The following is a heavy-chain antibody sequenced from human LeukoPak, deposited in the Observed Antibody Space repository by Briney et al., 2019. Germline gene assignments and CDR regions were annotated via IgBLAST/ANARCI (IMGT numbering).Heavy chain of an antibody. Sequence: SETLSLTCAVYGGSFSGYYWSWIRQPPGKGLEWIGEINHSGSTNYNPSLKSRVTISVDTSKNQFSLKLSSVTAADTAVYYCAREGVIAVALDAFDIWGQGTMVTVSS. D-gene: IGHD6-19*01. CDR2: INHSGST. CDR3: AREGVIAVALDAFDI. J-gene: IGHJ3*02. CDR1: GGSFSGYY. V-gene: IGHV4-34*01.